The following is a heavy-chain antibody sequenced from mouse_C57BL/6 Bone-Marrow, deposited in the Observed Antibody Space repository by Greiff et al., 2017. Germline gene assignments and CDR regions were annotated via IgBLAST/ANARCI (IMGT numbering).Heavy chain of an antibody. J-gene: IGHJ1*03. D-gene: IGHD1-1*01. CDR2: IYPGDGDT. CDR3: ARRDYGGLYFDV. V-gene: IGHV1-80*01. Sequence: QVHVKQSGAELVKPGASVKISCKASGYAFSSYWMNWVKQRPGKGLEWIGQIYPGDGDTNYNGKFKGKATLTADKSSSTAYMQLSSLTSEDSAVYFCARRDYGGLYFDVWGTGTTVTVSS. CDR1: GYAFSSYW.